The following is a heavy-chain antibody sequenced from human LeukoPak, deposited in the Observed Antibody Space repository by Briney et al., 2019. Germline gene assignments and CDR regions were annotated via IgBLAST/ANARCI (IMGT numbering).Heavy chain of an antibody. V-gene: IGHV1-69*05. CDR1: GGTFSSYA. CDR2: IIPIFGTA. J-gene: IGHJ6*03. CDR3: ARVPHGSSSSDFLSPQHYYYYMDV. Sequence: WASVKVSCKASGGTFSSYAISWVRRAPGQGLEWMGGIIPIFGTANYAQKFQGRVTITTDESTSTAYMELSSLRSEDTAVYYCARVPHGSSSSDFLSPQHYYYYMDVWGKGTTVTVSS. D-gene: IGHD6-6*01.